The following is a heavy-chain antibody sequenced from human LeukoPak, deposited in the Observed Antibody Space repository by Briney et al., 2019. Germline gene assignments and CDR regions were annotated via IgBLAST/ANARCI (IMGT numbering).Heavy chain of an antibody. CDR2: INHSGSA. Sequence: SETLSLTCAVYGGSFSGYYWSWIRQPPGKGLEWIGGINHSGSANYNPSLKSRVTISVDTSKNQFSLKLSSVTAADTAVYYCARGSSSSLLFWGQGTLVTVSS. D-gene: IGHD6-6*01. CDR1: GGSFSGYY. J-gene: IGHJ4*02. V-gene: IGHV4-34*01. CDR3: ARGSSSSLLF.